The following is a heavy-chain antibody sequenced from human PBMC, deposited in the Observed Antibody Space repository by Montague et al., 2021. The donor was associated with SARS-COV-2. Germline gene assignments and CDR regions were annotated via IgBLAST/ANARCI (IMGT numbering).Heavy chain of an antibody. CDR3: ARAGRQQLVRLSGMDV. Sequence: SETLSLTCTVSGGSISSSSYYWGWIRQPPGKGLEWIGSIYYSGSTYYXXXLKSRVTISVDTSKNQFSLKLSSVTAADTAVYYCARAGRQQLVRLSGMDVWGQGTTVTVSS. CDR2: IYYSGST. D-gene: IGHD6-13*01. CDR1: GGSISSSSYY. V-gene: IGHV4-39*07. J-gene: IGHJ6*02.